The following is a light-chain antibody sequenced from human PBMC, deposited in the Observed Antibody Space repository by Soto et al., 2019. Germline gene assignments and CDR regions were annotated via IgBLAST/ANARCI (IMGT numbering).Light chain of an antibody. CDR1: SSDVGSYNL. CDR2: ETT. CDR3: CSYAGSSTLV. V-gene: IGLV2-23*01. Sequence: QSALTQPASVSGSPGQSITISCTGTSSDVGSYNLVSWYQQHPGKAPKLMIYETTKRPSGVADRFSGSKSGNTASLTISGLQADDEADYYCCSYAGSSTLVFGGGTQLTVL. J-gene: IGLJ3*02.